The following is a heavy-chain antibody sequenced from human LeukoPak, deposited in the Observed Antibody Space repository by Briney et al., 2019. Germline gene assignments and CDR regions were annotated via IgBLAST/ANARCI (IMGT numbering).Heavy chain of an antibody. D-gene: IGHD3-22*01. CDR2: IKQDGSEK. CDR3: ARDYYDSSGYFHYYYSGMDV. Sequence: GGSLRLSCAASGFTFSSYWMSWVRQAPGKGLEWVANIKQDGSEKYYVDSVKGRFTISRDNAKNSLYLQMNSLRAEDTAVYYCARDYYDSSGYFHYYYSGMDVWGQGTTVTVSS. V-gene: IGHV3-7*01. J-gene: IGHJ6*02. CDR1: GFTFSSYW.